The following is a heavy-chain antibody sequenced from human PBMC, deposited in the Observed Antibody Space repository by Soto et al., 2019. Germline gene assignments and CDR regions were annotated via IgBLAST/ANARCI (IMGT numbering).Heavy chain of an antibody. V-gene: IGHV4-61*08. CDR3: ARSGGGSGWL. D-gene: IGHD6-19*01. J-gene: IGHJ4*02. CDR1: GDSVNTGDRY. Sequence: SETLSLTCTVSGDSVNTGDRYWSWIRQPPGKALEWIAYIYSSGSTKYNPSLKSRVTISRDTSKNQFSLKMTSVTAEDTAAYYCARSGGGSGWLGGQGTLVTVSS. CDR2: IYSSGST.